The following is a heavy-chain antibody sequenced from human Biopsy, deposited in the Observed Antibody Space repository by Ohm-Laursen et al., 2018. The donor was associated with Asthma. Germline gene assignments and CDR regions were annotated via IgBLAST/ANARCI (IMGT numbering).Heavy chain of an antibody. J-gene: IGHJ4*02. CDR2: ISSGGSNI. CDR1: GFTFRDYY. Sequence: SLRLSCAASGFTFRDYYMIWIRQAPGKGLEWVAYISSGGSNIFYADSVKGRFTISRDNAKKSLFLEMNSLTVEDTAVYFCARGYSTSWYFGYWGQGTLVTVSS. D-gene: IGHD6-13*01. V-gene: IGHV3-11*01. CDR3: ARGYSTSWYFGY.